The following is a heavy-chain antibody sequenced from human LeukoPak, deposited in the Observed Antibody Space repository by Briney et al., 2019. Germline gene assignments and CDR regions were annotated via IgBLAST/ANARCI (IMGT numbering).Heavy chain of an antibody. CDR1: GFTFSSYW. D-gene: IGHD2-2*01. CDR2: IKQDGSEK. V-gene: IGHV3-7*03. Sequence: GGSLRLSCAASGFTFSSYWMSWVRQAPGKGLEWVANIKQDGSEKYHVDSVKGRFTISRDNAKNSLYLQMNSLRAEDTAVYYCARERDCSSTSCYVNDYWGQGALVTVSS. CDR3: ARERDCSSTSCYVNDY. J-gene: IGHJ4*02.